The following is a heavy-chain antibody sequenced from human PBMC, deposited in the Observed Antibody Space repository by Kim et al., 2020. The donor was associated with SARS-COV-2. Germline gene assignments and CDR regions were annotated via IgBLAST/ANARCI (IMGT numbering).Heavy chain of an antibody. J-gene: IGHJ3*02. CDR1: GGTFSSYA. Sequence: SVKVSCKASGGTFSSYAISWVRQAPGQGLEWMGGIIPIFGTANYAQKFQGRVTITADESTSTAYMELSSLRSEDTAVYYCARVITMIVDYDAFDIWGQGTMVTVSS. CDR3: ARVITMIVDYDAFDI. D-gene: IGHD3-22*01. CDR2: IIPIFGTA. V-gene: IGHV1-69*13.